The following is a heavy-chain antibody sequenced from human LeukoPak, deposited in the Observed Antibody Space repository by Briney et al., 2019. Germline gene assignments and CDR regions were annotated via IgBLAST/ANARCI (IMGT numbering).Heavy chain of an antibody. CDR2: IYYSGST. J-gene: IGHJ4*02. Sequence: ASETLSLTCTVSGGSISNYYWSWIRRPPGKGLEWIGYIYYSGSTYYNPSLKSRVTISVDTSKNQFSLKLSSVTAADTAVYYCATTYYDFWSGYEGDYWGQGTLVTVSS. CDR1: GGSISNYY. V-gene: IGHV4-59*06. D-gene: IGHD3-3*01. CDR3: ATTYYDFWSGYEGDY.